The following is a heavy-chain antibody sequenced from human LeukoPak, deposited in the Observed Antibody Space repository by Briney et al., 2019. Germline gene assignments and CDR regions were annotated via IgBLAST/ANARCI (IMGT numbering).Heavy chain of an antibody. Sequence: GEALKISSKSFGYSFTSYCIGWGRQMPGKGLEWVGINYPGYSDTRYIRSFQGQVTISADKSISTAYLQWSSLKASDTAMYYCAIQSTRELYSDNRGAFDIWGQGTMVTVSS. CDR1: GYSFTSYC. D-gene: IGHD3-22*01. CDR2: NYPGYSDT. J-gene: IGHJ3*02. V-gene: IGHV5-51*01. CDR3: AIQSTRELYSDNRGAFDI.